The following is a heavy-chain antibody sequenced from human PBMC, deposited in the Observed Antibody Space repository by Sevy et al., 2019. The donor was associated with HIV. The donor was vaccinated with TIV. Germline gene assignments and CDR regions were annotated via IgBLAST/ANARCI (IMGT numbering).Heavy chain of an antibody. D-gene: IGHD6-6*01. Sequence: GGSLRLSCAASGFTFSDYSMTWVRKAPGKGLEWVSIISSSSSYIYYADSMKGRFTISRDNAKNSLYLQMNSLRVEDTAVYYCAREGWGGAARPNYFDYWGQGTLVTVSS. J-gene: IGHJ4*02. CDR2: ISSSSSYI. V-gene: IGHV3-21*01. CDR3: AREGWGGAARPNYFDY. CDR1: GFTFSDYS.